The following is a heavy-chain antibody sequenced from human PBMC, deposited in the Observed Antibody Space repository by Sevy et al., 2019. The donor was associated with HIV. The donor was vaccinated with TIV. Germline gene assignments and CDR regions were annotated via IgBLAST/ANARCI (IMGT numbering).Heavy chain of an antibody. CDR1: GFTFSSYS. D-gene: IGHD3-10*01. CDR3: ARDLRGVIPYDY. V-gene: IGHV3-21*01. Sequence: GGSLRLSCAASGFTFSSYSMSWVRQAPGKGLEWVSSISSSSSYIYYADSVKGRFTISRDNAKNSLYLQMNSLRAEDTAVYYCARDLRGVIPYDYWGQGTLVTVSS. CDR2: ISSSSSYI. J-gene: IGHJ4*02.